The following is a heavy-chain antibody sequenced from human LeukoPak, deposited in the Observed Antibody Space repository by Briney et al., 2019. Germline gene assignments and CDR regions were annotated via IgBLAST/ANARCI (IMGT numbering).Heavy chain of an antibody. V-gene: IGHV3-21*01. CDR2: ISSSSSYI. CDR1: GFTFSSYS. CDR3: AIDSYGNDY. Sequence: PGGSLRLSCAASGFTFSSYSMNWVRQAPGKGLEWVSSISSSSSYIYYADSVKVRFTISRDNAKNSLHLQMNSLRAEDTAVYYCAIDSYGNDYWGQGTLVTVSS. D-gene: IGHD5-18*01. J-gene: IGHJ4*02.